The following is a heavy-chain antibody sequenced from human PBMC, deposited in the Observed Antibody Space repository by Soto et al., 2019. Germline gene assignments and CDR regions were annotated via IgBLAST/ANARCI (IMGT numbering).Heavy chain of an antibody. CDR2: IYYSGST. CDR1: GGSISSYY. D-gene: IGHD6-13*01. Sequence: GTLSLTGPVYGGSISSYYWSWIRQPAGKGLEWIGYIYYSGSTNYNPSLKSRVTISVDTSKNQFSLKLSSVTAADTAVYYCARGERSWNNSYYYYGMDVWGQGTTVTVSS. CDR3: ARGERSWNNSYYYYGMDV. V-gene: IGHV4-59*01. J-gene: IGHJ6*02.